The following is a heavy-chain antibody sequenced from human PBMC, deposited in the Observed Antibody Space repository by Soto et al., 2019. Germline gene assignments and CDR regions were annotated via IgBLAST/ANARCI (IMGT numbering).Heavy chain of an antibody. CDR2: IIPVFAKT. CDR1: GYTFTTFG. Sequence: QVQLVQSGAEVKKPGSSVKVSCKASGYTFTTFGISWVRQAPGQGLEWLGGIIPVFAKTTYAQKIRGRITLTAYEATSTAYMELSRLTSDDTAIYYCAREGGGEYDSASYKPWWFYPWGHGTLVTVSS. CDR3: AREGGGEYDSASYKPWWFYP. J-gene: IGHJ5*02. V-gene: IGHV1-69*01. D-gene: IGHD2-21*01.